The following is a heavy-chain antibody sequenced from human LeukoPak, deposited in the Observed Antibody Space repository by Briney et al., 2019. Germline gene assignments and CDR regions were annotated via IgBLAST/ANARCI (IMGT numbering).Heavy chain of an antibody. V-gene: IGHV1-2*02. D-gene: IGHD2-15*01. CDR2: INPNSGGT. Sequence: GSVKVSCKASGYTFTGYYMHWVRQAPGQGLEWMGWINPNSGGTNYAQKFQGRVTMTRDTSISTAYMELSRLRSDDTAVYYCAGDPVGYCSGGSFYGYYFDYWGQGTLVTVSS. J-gene: IGHJ4*02. CDR3: AGDPVGYCSGGSFYGYYFDY. CDR1: GYTFTGYY.